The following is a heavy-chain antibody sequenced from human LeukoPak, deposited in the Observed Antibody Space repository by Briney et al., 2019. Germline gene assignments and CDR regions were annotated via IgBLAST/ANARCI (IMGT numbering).Heavy chain of an antibody. D-gene: IGHD3-3*01. CDR3: ARASRLGYDFWSGYLGYYFDY. Sequence: GGSLRLSRAASGFTVSSNYMSWVRQAPGKGLEWVSVIYSGGSTYYADSVKGRFTISRDNSKNTPYLQMNSLRAKETAVYYCARASRLGYDFWSGYLGYYFDYWGQGTLVTVSS. CDR1: GFTVSSNY. CDR2: IYSGGST. J-gene: IGHJ4*02. V-gene: IGHV3-53*01.